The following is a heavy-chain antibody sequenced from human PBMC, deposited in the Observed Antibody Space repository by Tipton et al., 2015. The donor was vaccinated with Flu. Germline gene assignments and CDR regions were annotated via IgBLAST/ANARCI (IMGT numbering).Heavy chain of an antibody. CDR2: IYYSGST. CDR1: GDSISSDFY. D-gene: IGHD1-26*01. Sequence: LRLSCAVSGDSISSDFYWAWIRQPPGKGPEWIATIYYSGSTFYNPSLKSRVTISIDTSKNHFSLKLTSVIASDTAVYYCARTSGEADFDYWGQGTLVTVSS. J-gene: IGHJ4*02. CDR3: ARTSGEADFDY. V-gene: IGHV4-38-2*01.